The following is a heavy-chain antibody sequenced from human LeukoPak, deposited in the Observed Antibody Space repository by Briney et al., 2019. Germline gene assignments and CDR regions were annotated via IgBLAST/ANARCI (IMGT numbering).Heavy chain of an antibody. J-gene: IGHJ4*02. D-gene: IGHD6-19*01. V-gene: IGHV4-34*01. CDR2: INHSGST. CDR1: GGSFSGYY. Sequence: PSETLSLTCAVYGGSFSGYYRSWIRQPPGKGLEWIGEINHSGSTNYNPSLKSRVTISVDTSKNQFSLKLSSVTAADTAVYYCARDGPLAVAYFDYWGQGTLVTVSS. CDR3: ARDGPLAVAYFDY.